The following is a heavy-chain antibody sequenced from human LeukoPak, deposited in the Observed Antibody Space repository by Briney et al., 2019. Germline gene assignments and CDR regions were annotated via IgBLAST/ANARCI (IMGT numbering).Heavy chain of an antibody. CDR3: AKDWKYYYVSGSFFPDN. V-gene: IGHV3-30-3*01. J-gene: IGHJ4*02. CDR1: GFAFSSYA. Sequence: PGGSLRLSCAASGFAFSSYAVHWVRQAPGKGLECVAVISHDGSKKYYADFVTGRFTISRDNSKNTLYLHMNSLIPEDTAVYFCAKDWKYYYVSGSFFPDNWGQGTLVTVSS. D-gene: IGHD3-10*01. CDR2: ISHDGSKK.